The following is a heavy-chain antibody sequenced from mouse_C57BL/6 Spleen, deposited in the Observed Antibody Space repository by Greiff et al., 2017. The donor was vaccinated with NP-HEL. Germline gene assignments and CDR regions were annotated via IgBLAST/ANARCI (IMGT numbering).Heavy chain of an antibody. J-gene: IGHJ3*01. Sequence: QVQLQQSGPELVKPGASVKISCKASGYAFSSSWMNWVKQRPGKGLEWIGRIYPGDGDTNYNGKFKGKATLTADKSSSTAYMQLSSLTSEDSAVYFCARREPDGAWFAYWGQGTLVTVSA. CDR1: GYAFSSSW. CDR3: ARREPDGAWFAY. CDR2: IYPGDGDT. V-gene: IGHV1-82*01.